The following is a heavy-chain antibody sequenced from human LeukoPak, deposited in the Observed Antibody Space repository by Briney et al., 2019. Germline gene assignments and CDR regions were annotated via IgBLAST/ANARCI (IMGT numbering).Heavy chain of an antibody. Sequence: SVKGSCKASRYTFTGYYIHWVRQAPGQGLEGMGWINPNSAGTNYAQKFQGRVTMTRDTSISTAYMERSSLRSDDTAVYYCARDATARDYSNSDYWGQGTLVTVSS. CDR1: RYTFTGYY. D-gene: IGHD4-11*01. CDR3: ARDATARDYSNSDY. V-gene: IGHV1-2*02. CDR2: INPNSAGT. J-gene: IGHJ4*02.